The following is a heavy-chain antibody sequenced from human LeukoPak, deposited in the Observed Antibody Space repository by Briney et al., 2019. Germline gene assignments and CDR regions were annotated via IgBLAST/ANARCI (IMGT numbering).Heavy chain of an antibody. Sequence: GRSLRLSCAASGFTFSSYGMHWVRQAPGKGLEWVAVISYDGSNKYYADSVKGRFTISRDNSKNTLYLQMNSMRAEDTAVYYCAKGYCSSTSCLPFQHWGQGTLVTVSS. CDR3: AKGYCSSTSCLPFQH. J-gene: IGHJ1*01. D-gene: IGHD2-2*01. V-gene: IGHV3-30*18. CDR1: GFTFSSYG. CDR2: ISYDGSNK.